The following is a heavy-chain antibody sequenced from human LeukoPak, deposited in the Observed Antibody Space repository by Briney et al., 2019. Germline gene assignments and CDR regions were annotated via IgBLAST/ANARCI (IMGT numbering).Heavy chain of an antibody. V-gene: IGHV4-59*01. CDR3: ARAAGYYYDSSGYHYLNWFDP. CDR1: GVSISSYY. CDR2: IYYSGST. D-gene: IGHD3-22*01. J-gene: IGHJ5*02. Sequence: SETLSLTCTVSGVSISSYYWSWIRQPPGKGLEWIGYIYYSGSTNYSPSLKSRVTISVDTSKNQFSLKLSSVTAADTAVYYCARAAGYYYDSSGYHYLNWFDPWGQGTLVTVSS.